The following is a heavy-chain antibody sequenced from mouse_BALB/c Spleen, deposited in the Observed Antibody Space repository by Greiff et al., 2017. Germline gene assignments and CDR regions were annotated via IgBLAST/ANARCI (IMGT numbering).Heavy chain of an antibody. J-gene: IGHJ4*01. CDR1: GFTFSSYA. V-gene: IGHV5-9-4*01. CDR3: TRDGSPYAMDY. CDR2: ISSGGSYT. D-gene: IGHD1-1*02. Sequence: EVKLVESGGGLVKPGGSLKLSCAASGFTFSSYAMSWVRQSPEKRLEWVAEISSGGSYTYYPDTVTGRFTISRDNAKNTLYLEMSSLRSEDTAMYYCTRDGSPYAMDYWGQGTSVTVSS.